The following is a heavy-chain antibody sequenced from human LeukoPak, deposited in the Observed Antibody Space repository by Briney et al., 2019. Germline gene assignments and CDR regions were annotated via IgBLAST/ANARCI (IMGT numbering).Heavy chain of an antibody. D-gene: IGHD5-12*01. CDR1: GFTFSSYE. Sequence: PGGSLRLSCAASGFTFSSYEMNWARQAPGKGLEWVAYISSSGSTIYYADSVKGRFTISRDNAKNSLYLQMNSLRAEDTAVYYCARDRKWLRADFDYWGQGTLVTVSS. V-gene: IGHV3-48*03. J-gene: IGHJ4*02. CDR2: ISSSGSTI. CDR3: ARDRKWLRADFDY.